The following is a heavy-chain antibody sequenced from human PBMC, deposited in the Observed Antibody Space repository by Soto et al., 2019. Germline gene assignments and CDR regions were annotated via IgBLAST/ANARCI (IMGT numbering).Heavy chain of an antibody. Sequence: ETLSLTCTVSGGSISSSSYYWGWIRQPPGKGLEWIGSIYYSGSTYYDPSLKSRVTISVDTSKNQFSLKLSSVTAADTAVYYCARLYCSSTSCYPSRYYYYYMDVWGKGTTVTVSS. CDR1: GGSISSSSYY. V-gene: IGHV4-39*01. J-gene: IGHJ6*03. D-gene: IGHD2-2*01. CDR3: ARLYCSSTSCYPSRYYYYYMDV. CDR2: IYYSGST.